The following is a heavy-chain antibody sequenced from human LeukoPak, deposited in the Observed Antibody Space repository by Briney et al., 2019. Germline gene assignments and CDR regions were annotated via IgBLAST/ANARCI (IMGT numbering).Heavy chain of an antibody. Sequence: SETLSLTCTVSGYSISSGYYWGWIRQPPGKGLEWIGSIYHSGSTYYNPSLKSRVTISVDTSKNQFSLKLSSVTAADTAVYYCARSLTYYYDSSGYPWFGPWGQGTLVTVSS. V-gene: IGHV4-38-2*02. D-gene: IGHD3-22*01. J-gene: IGHJ5*02. CDR3: ARSLTYYYDSSGYPWFGP. CDR2: IYHSGST. CDR1: GYSISSGYY.